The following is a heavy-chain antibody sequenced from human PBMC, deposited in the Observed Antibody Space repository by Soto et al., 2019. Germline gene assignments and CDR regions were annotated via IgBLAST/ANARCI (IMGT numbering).Heavy chain of an antibody. CDR2: INHSGST. CDR1: GGSFSGYY. D-gene: IGHD4-4*01. V-gene: IGHV4-34*01. Sequence: SETLSLTCAVYGGSFSGYYWSWIRQPPGKGLEWIGEINHSGSTNYNPSLKSRVTISVDTSKNQFSLKLSSVTAADTAVYYCARGVTTVTMDVWGKGTTVTVSS. J-gene: IGHJ6*03. CDR3: ARGVTTVTMDV.